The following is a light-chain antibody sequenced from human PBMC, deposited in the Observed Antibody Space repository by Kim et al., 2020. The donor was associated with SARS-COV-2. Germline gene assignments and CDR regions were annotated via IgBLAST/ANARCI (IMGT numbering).Light chain of an antibody. CDR2: GKN. V-gene: IGLV3-19*01. Sequence: ALGQTVRITCQGDRLRRYYASWYQQKPGQAPVLVIYGKNNRPSGIPDRFSGSSSGNTASLTITGAQAEEEADYYCKSRDSSGKVVFGGGTQLTVL. CDR1: RLRRYY. J-gene: IGLJ2*01. CDR3: KSRDSSGKVV.